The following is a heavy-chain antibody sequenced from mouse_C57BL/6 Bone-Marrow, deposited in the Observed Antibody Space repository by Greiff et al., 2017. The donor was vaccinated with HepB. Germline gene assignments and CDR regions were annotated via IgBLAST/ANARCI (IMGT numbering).Heavy chain of an antibody. CDR3: GGLGRGFDY. J-gene: IGHJ2*01. Sequence: QVQLQQSGAELVKPGASVKLSCKASGYTFTSYWMHWVKQRPGQGLEWIGMIHPNSGSTNYNEKFKSKATLTVDKSSSTAYMQLSSLTSEDSAVYYCGGLGRGFDYWGQGTTLTVSS. D-gene: IGHD4-1*01. V-gene: IGHV1-64*01. CDR1: GYTFTSYW. CDR2: IHPNSGST.